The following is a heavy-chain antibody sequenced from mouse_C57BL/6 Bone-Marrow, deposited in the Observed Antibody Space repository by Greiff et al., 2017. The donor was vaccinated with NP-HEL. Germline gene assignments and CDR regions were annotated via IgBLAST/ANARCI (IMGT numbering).Heavy chain of an antibody. CDR2: IDPSDSYT. D-gene: IGHD1-1*01. CDR3: ARGGFYGSSYGYAMDY. Sequence: VQLQQSGAELVMPGASVKLSCKASGYTFTSYWMHWVKQRPGQGLEWIGEIDPSDSYTNYNQKFKGKSTLTVDKSSSTAYMQLSSLTSEDSAVYYCARGGFYGSSYGYAMDYWGQGTSVTVSS. V-gene: IGHV1-69*01. CDR1: GYTFTSYW. J-gene: IGHJ4*01.